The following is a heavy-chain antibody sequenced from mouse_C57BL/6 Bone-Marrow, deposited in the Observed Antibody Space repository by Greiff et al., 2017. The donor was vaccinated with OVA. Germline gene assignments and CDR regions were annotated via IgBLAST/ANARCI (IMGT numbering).Heavy chain of an antibody. J-gene: IGHJ2*01. Sequence: QVQLQQPGAELVKPGASVKMSCKASGYTFTSYWITWVKQRPGQGLEWIGEIYPRSGNTYYNEKFKGKATLTADKSSSTAYMELRSLTSEDSAVYFCARRITTVRDYWGQGTTLTVSS. CDR1: GYTFTSYW. D-gene: IGHD1-1*01. CDR2: IYPRSGNT. CDR3: ARRITTVRDY. V-gene: IGHV1-55*01.